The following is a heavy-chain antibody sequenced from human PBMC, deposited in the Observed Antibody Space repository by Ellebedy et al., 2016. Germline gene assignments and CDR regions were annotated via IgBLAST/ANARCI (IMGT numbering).Heavy chain of an antibody. V-gene: IGHV4-59*02. CDR2: ISNTGRS. CDR3: ARGGGTFDY. J-gene: IGHJ4*02. Sequence: SETLSLTXTYSGDSVTGYYWNWIRQPPGKGLQWIGYISNTGRSKYNPSLRSRLTLSVDTSKRQISLKLNSVTAADTAMYYCARGGGTFDYWGQGTPVTVSS. CDR1: GDSVTGYY. D-gene: IGHD1-26*01.